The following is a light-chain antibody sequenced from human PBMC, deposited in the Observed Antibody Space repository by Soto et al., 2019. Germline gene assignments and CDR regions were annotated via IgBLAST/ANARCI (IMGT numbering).Light chain of an antibody. CDR3: QQRSNWPPMYT. Sequence: EIVLTQSPATLSLSPGERATLSCRASQSVSSYLAWYQQKPGQAPRLLIYDASNRATGIPARFSGSGSGTDFTPTISSLEPEDFAVYYCQQRSNWPPMYTFGQGTKVDIK. V-gene: IGKV3-11*01. J-gene: IGKJ2*01. CDR2: DAS. CDR1: QSVSSY.